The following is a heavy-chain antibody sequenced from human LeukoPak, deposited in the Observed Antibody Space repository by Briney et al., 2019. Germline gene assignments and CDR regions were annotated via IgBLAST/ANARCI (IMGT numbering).Heavy chain of an antibody. CDR1: GGSFSGYY. D-gene: IGHD3-22*01. V-gene: IGHV4-34*01. CDR3: ASSYYDTVGFSPFDY. Sequence: TSETLSLTCAVYGGSFSGYYWSWIRQTPLKGLEWLGQVNDSGSANYNPSLRNRVTMSVDTSKNQFSMKLTSVTAADTAVYFCASSYYDTVGFSPFDYWGQGTLVTVSS. J-gene: IGHJ4*02. CDR2: VNDSGSA.